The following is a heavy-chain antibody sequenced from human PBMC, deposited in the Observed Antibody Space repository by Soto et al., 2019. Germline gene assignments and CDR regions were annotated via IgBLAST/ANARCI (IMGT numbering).Heavy chain of an antibody. Sequence: EVQLVGSGGGLIQPGGSLRLSCAASGFTVSSNYMSWVRQAPGKGLEWVSTIYSGGRTFYADSVKGRFTISRDNSKNTLYLEMNSLRAEDTAVYYCARDGAMTTYFEYFQHWGQGTLVTVSS. CDR1: GFTVSSNY. V-gene: IGHV3-53*01. D-gene: IGHD4-17*01. CDR3: ARDGAMTTYFEYFQH. J-gene: IGHJ1*01. CDR2: IYSGGRT.